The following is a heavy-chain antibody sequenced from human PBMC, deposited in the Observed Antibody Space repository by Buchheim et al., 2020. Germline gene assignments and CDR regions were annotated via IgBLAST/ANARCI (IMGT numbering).Heavy chain of an antibody. V-gene: IGHV3-74*01. J-gene: IGHJ6*02. CDR2: INSDGSST. D-gene: IGHD2-2*01. CDR1: GFTFSSYR. Sequence: EVQLVESGGGLVQPGGSLRLSCAASGFTFSSYRMHWVRQAPGKGLVWVSRINSDGSSTSYADSVKGRFTISRDNAKNTLYLQMNSLRAEDTAVYYCARDIVVVPAAMFLYYYYGMDVWGQGTT. CDR3: ARDIVVVPAAMFLYYYYGMDV.